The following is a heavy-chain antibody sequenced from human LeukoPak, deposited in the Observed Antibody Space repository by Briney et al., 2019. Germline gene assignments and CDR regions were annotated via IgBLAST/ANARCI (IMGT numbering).Heavy chain of an antibody. D-gene: IGHD2-15*01. J-gene: IGHJ6*02. V-gene: IGHV4-59*08. CDR2: IYYSGST. Sequence: SETLSLTCTVSGGSISSYYWSWLRQPPGKGLVWFGYIYYSGSTNYNPSLKSRVTISVDTSKNQFSLKLSSVTAADTAVYYCARHRCSGGSCYSNYYYYGMDVWGQGTTVTVSS. CDR1: GGSISSYY. CDR3: ARHRCSGGSCYSNYYYYGMDV.